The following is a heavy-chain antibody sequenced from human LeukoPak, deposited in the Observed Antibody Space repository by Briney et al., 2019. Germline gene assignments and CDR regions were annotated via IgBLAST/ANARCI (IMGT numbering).Heavy chain of an antibody. CDR3: ARQGGDILTGYLDY. J-gene: IGHJ4*02. Sequence: GGSLRLSCAASGFSFSDYAIDWVRQAPGKGLEWVSYISSSGTYINSADSVKGRFTISRDYPKNSLYLQMSSLRAEDTAVYYCARQGGDILTGYLDYWGQGTLVTVSS. D-gene: IGHD3-9*01. CDR1: GFSFSDYA. CDR2: ISSSGTYI. V-gene: IGHV3-11*03.